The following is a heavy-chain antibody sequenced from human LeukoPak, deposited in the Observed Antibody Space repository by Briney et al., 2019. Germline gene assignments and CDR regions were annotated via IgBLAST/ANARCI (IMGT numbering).Heavy chain of an antibody. CDR3: ARGRYGYVWGSYRYHFDY. CDR1: GGSFSGYY. V-gene: IGHV4-34*01. Sequence: SETLSLTCAGYGGSFSGYYWSWIRQPPGKGLEWIGEINHSGSTNYNPSLKSRVTISVDTSKNQFSLKLSSVTAADTAVYYCARGRYGYVWGSYRYHFDYWGQGTLVTVSS. CDR2: INHSGST. J-gene: IGHJ4*02. D-gene: IGHD3-16*02.